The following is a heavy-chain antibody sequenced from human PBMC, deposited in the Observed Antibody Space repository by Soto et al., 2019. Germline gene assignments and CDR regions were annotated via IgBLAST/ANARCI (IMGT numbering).Heavy chain of an antibody. CDR3: ARRDVGGTYPNGFDP. CDR1: GGSITSGKYY. J-gene: IGHJ5*02. D-gene: IGHD1-1*01. V-gene: IGHV4-30-4*01. Sequence: QVQLQESGPGLVKPSQTLSLTCSVSGGSITSGKYYWSWLRQAPGKGLEWIGYIYFTGETYYNPSLKRPLMFSGDTSKNRFSLSLRSVTVADTAVYYCARRDVGGTYPNGFDPWGRGALVTVSA. CDR2: IYFTGET.